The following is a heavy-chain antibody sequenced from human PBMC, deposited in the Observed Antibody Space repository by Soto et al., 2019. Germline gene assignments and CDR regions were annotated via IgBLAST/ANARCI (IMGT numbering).Heavy chain of an antibody. CDR1: GYTFTSYD. V-gene: IGHV1-8*01. CDR2: MNPNSGNT. Sequence: ASLKVSCKASGYTFTSYDINWVRQATGQGLEWMGWMNPNSGNTGYAQKFQGRVTMTRNTSISTAYMELSSLRSEDTAVYYCARGFVPATAITWFDPWGQGTLVTVSS. CDR3: ARGFVPATAITWFDP. D-gene: IGHD2-2*01. J-gene: IGHJ5*02.